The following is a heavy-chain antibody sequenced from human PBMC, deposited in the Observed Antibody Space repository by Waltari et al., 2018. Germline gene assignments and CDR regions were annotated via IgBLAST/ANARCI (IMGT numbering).Heavy chain of an antibody. CDR1: GYTFTSYD. Sequence: QVQLVQSGAEVKKPGASVKVSCKASGYTFTSYDINWVRQATGQGLEWMGWMNPNSGNTVYAQKFQGRVTMTRNTSISTAYMELSSLRSEDTAVYYCAIREGYYDSSGYPLYFQHWGQGTLVTVSS. D-gene: IGHD3-22*01. J-gene: IGHJ1*01. CDR2: MNPNSGNT. V-gene: IGHV1-8*01. CDR3: AIREGYYDSSGYPLYFQH.